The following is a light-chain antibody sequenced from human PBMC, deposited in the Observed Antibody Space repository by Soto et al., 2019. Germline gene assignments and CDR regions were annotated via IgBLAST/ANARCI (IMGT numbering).Light chain of an antibody. Sequence: QSVLTQPPSVSAAPGQKVTISCSGTRSNIGKDFVSWYQQLPGRAPKLLIYDNNKRPSGIPDRFSASKSGTSATLDIAGLQTGDEAVYYYGTWDGGLTAGVFGGGTKLTVL. V-gene: IGLV1-51*01. CDR3: GTWDGGLTAGV. J-gene: IGLJ3*02. CDR2: DNN. CDR1: RSNIGKDF.